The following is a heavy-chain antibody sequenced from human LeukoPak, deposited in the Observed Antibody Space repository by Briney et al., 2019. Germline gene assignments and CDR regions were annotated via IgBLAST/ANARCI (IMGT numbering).Heavy chain of an antibody. V-gene: IGHV1-18*01. Sequence: ASVKVSCKASGYTFTTYVISWVRQAPGQGLEWMGWISAYNGNTNYAQKLQGRVTMTPDTSTSTAYMELRSLRSDDTAVYYCARGKASQSTNYFDYWGQGTLVTVSS. CDR3: ARGKASQSTNYFDY. CDR1: GYTFTTYV. CDR2: ISAYNGNT. J-gene: IGHJ4*02. D-gene: IGHD5/OR15-5a*01.